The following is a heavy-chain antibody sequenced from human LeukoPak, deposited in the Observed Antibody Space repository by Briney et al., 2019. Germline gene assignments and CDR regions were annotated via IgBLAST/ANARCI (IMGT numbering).Heavy chain of an antibody. CDR3: ARGVPMIVVVITQYYFDY. CDR1: GGSISSSSYY. CDR2: IYYSGST. D-gene: IGHD3-22*01. J-gene: IGHJ4*02. Sequence: SETLSLTCTVSGGSISSSSYYWGWIRQPPGKGLEWIGSIYYSGSTYYNPSLKSRVTISVDTSKNQFSLKLSSVTAADTAVYYCARGVPMIVVVITQYYFDYWGQGTLVTVSS. V-gene: IGHV4-39*07.